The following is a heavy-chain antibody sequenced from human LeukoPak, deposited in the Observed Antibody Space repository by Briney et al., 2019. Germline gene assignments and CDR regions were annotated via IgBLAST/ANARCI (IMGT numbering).Heavy chain of an antibody. CDR1: GGSISSSNW. Sequence: GTLXLTCAVSGGSISSSNWWSWVRQPPGKGLEWIGEIYHSGSTNYNPSLKSRVTISVDKSKNQFSLKLSSVTAADTAVYYCASLPFGDPGRLVYYWGQGTLFTVSS. J-gene: IGHJ4*02. D-gene: IGHD3-10*01. V-gene: IGHV4-4*02. CDR3: ASLPFGDPGRLVYY. CDR2: IYHSGST.